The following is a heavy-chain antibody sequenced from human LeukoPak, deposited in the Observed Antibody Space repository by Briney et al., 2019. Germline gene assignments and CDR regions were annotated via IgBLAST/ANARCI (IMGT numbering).Heavy chain of an antibody. CDR2: ISWNSGSI. Sequence: PGRSLRLSCAASGFTFDDYAMHWVRQAPGKGLEWVSGISWNSGSIGYADSVKGRFTISRDNAKNSLYLQMNSLRAEDTALYYCAKDITMIVVEGAFDIWGQGTMVTVSS. J-gene: IGHJ3*02. V-gene: IGHV3-9*01. D-gene: IGHD3-22*01. CDR3: AKDITMIVVEGAFDI. CDR1: GFTFDDYA.